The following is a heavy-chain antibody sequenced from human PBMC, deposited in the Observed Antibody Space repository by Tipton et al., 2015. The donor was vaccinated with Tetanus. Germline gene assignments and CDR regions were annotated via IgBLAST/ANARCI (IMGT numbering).Heavy chain of an antibody. D-gene: IGHD2-15*01. CDR3: ARGPIVVVVAATVRWFDP. V-gene: IGHV4-34*01. Sequence: TLSLTCAVYGGSFSGYYWSWIRQPPGKGLEWIGEINHSGSTNYNPSLKSRVTISVDTSKNQFSLKLSSVTAADTAVYYCARGPIVVVVAATVRWFDPWGQGTLVTVSS. CDR2: INHSGST. CDR1: GGSFSGYY. J-gene: IGHJ5*02.